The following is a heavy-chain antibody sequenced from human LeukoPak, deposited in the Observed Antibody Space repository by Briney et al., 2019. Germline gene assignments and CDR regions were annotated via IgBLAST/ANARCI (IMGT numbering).Heavy chain of an antibody. Sequence: SETLSLTCAVYGGSFSGYYWSWIRQPPGKGLEWIGEINHSGSTNYNPSLKSRVTISVDTSKNQFSLKLSSVTAADTAVYYCARAGVVIPRGAFDIWGQGTMVTVSS. CDR3: ARAGVVIPRGAFDI. D-gene: IGHD3-3*01. V-gene: IGHV4-34*01. CDR1: GGSFSGYY. CDR2: INHSGST. J-gene: IGHJ3*02.